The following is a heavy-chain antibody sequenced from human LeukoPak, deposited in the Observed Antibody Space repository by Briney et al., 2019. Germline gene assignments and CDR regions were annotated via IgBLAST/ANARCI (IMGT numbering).Heavy chain of an antibody. J-gene: IGHJ3*02. CDR3: ARSRHYDSSGYYVRHKGAFDI. D-gene: IGHD3-22*01. V-gene: IGHV3-11*01. CDR1: GFTFSDYY. Sequence: GGSLRLSCAASGFTFSDYYMSWIRQAPGKGLEWVSYISSSGSTIYYADSVKGRFTISRDNAKNSLYLQMNSLRAEDTAVYYCARSRHYDSSGYYVRHKGAFDIWGQGTMVTVSS. CDR2: ISSSGSTI.